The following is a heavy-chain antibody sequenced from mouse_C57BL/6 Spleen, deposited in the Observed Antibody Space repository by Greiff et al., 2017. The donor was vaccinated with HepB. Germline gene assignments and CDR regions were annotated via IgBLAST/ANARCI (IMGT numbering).Heavy chain of an antibody. J-gene: IGHJ4*01. CDR1: GFTFSSYA. CDR2: ISDGGSYT. V-gene: IGHV5-4*01. Sequence: EVKVVESGGGLVKPGGSLKLSCAASGFTFSSYAMSWVRQTPEKRLEWVATISDGGSYTYYPDNVKGRFTISRDNAKNNLYLQMSHLKSEDTAMYYCARDLLRSNYAMDYWGQGTSVTVSS. CDR3: ARDLLRSNYAMDY. D-gene: IGHD5-1*01.